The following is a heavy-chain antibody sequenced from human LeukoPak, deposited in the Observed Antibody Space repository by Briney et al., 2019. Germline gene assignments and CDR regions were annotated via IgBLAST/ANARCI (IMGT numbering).Heavy chain of an antibody. CDR3: ARVGGSYSYFDY. V-gene: IGHV3-21*01. CDR1: GFTFSSYS. J-gene: IGHJ4*02. D-gene: IGHD1-26*01. Sequence: PGGSLRFSCAASGFTFSSYSMSWVRQAPGKGLEWVSSISSSSSYIYYADSVKGRFTISRDNAKNSLYLQMNSLRAEDTAVYYCARVGGSYSYFDYWGQGTLVTVSS. CDR2: ISSSSSYI.